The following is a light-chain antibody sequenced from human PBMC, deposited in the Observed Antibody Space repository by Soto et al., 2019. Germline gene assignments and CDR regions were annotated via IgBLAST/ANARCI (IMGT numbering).Light chain of an antibody. CDR3: GTWDSSLSAVV. V-gene: IGLV1-51*01. J-gene: IGLJ2*01. CDR1: SSNIGNNY. Sequence: VLTQPPSVSAAPGQKVTISCSGSSSNIGNNYVSWYQQLPGTAPKLLIYDNNKRPSGIPDRFSGSKSGTSATLGITGLQTGDEADYYCGTWDSSLSAVVFGGGTKVTVL. CDR2: DNN.